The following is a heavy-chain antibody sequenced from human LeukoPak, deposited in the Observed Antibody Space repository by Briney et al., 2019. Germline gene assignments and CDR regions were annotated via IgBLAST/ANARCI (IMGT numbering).Heavy chain of an antibody. CDR1: GFTVSSNY. J-gene: IGHJ4*02. V-gene: IGHV3-66*01. Sequence: GGSLRLSCAASGFTVSSNYMSWVRQATGKGLEWVSIIYSGGSTYYADSVKGRFTISRDSSKNTLYLQMNSLRAEDTAVYYCARDLGYSGSYWGQGTLVTVSS. CDR3: ARDLGYSGSY. CDR2: IYSGGST. D-gene: IGHD1-26*01.